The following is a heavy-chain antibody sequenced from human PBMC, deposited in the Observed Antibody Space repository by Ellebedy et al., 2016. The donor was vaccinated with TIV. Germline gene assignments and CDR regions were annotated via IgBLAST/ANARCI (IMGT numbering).Heavy chain of an antibody. J-gene: IGHJ3*02. D-gene: IGHD1-7*01. V-gene: IGHV3-23*01. CDR3: AGESFNDADLDLWGLFDI. Sequence: GESLKISCAASGFTFSSFAMHWVRQAPGKGLEWLSVIGGGGDITYHADSVKGRFTITRDNSKNTLYLQMDRVTAEDTAVYYCAGESFNDADLDLWGLFDIWGQGTTVTVSS. CDR2: IGGGGDIT. CDR1: GFTFSSFA.